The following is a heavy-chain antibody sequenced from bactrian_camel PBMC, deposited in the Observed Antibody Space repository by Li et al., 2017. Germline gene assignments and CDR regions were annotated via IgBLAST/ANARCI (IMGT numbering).Heavy chain of an antibody. CDR1: VDTIGRYC. J-gene: IGHJ6*01. CDR2: IESDGST. V-gene: IGHV3S55*01. D-gene: IGHD2*01. CDR3: AIRTDLHCGNFTATRFGF. Sequence: QVQLVESGGGSVQVGGSLRLSCVASVDTIGRYCMGWFRQIPDKEREGIAGIESDGSTSYADSVKGRFTISRDRAENMILLQANSLNAEDTAMYYCAIRTDLHCGNFTATRFGFWGQGTQVTVS.